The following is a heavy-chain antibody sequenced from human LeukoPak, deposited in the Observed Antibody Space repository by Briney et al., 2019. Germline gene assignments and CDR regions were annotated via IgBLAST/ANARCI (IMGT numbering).Heavy chain of an antibody. V-gene: IGHV1-69*06. J-gene: IGHJ5*02. CDR2: IIPIFGTA. D-gene: IGHD3-3*01. Sequence: SVKVSCKASGGTFSSYAISWVRQAPGQGLEWMGGIIPIFGTANYAQKFQGRVTITADKSTSTAYMELSSLRSEDTAVYYCAAGNYDFWSGYYDNWFDPWGQGTLVTVSS. CDR1: GGTFSSYA. CDR3: AAGNYDFWSGYYDNWFDP.